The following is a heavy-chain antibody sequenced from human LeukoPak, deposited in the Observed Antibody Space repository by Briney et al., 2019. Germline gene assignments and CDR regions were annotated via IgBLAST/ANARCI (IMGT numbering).Heavy chain of an antibody. Sequence: GGSLRLSCAASGFRLSGYWMSWVRQAPGKRPEWVASIYQDGSVKLYVDSVKGRFTISRDNAKNALYLQLNSLRAEDTAVYYCARDMRPDHDSGSYSQFDHWGQGTLVTVSS. D-gene: IGHD3-10*01. CDR3: ARDMRPDHDSGSYSQFDH. V-gene: IGHV3-7*01. CDR2: IYQDGSVK. CDR1: GFRLSGYW. J-gene: IGHJ4*02.